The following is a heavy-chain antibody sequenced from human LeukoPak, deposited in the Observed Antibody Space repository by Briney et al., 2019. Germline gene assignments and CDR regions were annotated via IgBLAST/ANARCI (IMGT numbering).Heavy chain of an antibody. V-gene: IGHV4-59*01. Sequence: SETLSLTCTVSGGSISSYYWSWIRQPPGKGLERIGSIYYSGSTNYNPSLKRRVTITVDTSKNHFSLKLSSVTAADTAVYYCSREGFTYYYDSSGYPSHDAFDIWGQGTMVTVSS. CDR3: SREGFTYYYDSSGYPSHDAFDI. J-gene: IGHJ3*02. CDR2: IYYSGST. D-gene: IGHD3-22*01. CDR1: GGSISSYY.